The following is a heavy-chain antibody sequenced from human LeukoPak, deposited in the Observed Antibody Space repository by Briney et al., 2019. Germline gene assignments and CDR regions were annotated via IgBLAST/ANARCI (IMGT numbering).Heavy chain of an antibody. Sequence: ASVKVSCKASGGTFSSYAISWVRQAPGQGLEWMGWINTNTGNPTYAQGFTGRFVFSLDTSVSTAYLQIGSLKAEDTAVYYCARQGIPVVVVAATDGYYFDYWGQGTLVTVSS. V-gene: IGHV7-4-1*01. J-gene: IGHJ4*02. D-gene: IGHD2-15*01. CDR3: ARQGIPVVVVAATDGYYFDY. CDR1: GGTFSSYA. CDR2: INTNTGNP.